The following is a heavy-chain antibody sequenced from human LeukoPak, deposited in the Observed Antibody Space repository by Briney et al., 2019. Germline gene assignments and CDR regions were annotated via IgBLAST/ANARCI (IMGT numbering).Heavy chain of an antibody. V-gene: IGHV1-2*02. CDR2: INPNSGGT. CDR3: ARGPSFYYYDSSGYLPDY. J-gene: IGHJ4*02. CDR1: RYTFTGYY. Sequence: GASVKVSCKASRYTFTGYYMHWVRQAPGQGLEWMGWINPNSGGTNYAQKFQGRVTMTRDTSISTAYMELSRLRSDDTAVYYCARGPSFYYYDSSGYLPDYWGQGTLVTVSS. D-gene: IGHD3-22*01.